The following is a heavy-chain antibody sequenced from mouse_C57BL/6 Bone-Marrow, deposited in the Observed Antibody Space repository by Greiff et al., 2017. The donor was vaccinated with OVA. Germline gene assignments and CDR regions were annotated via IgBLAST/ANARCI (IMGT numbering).Heavy chain of an antibody. Sequence: EVKLMESGGGLVQPGGSLKLSCAASGFTFSDYYMYWVRQTPEKRLEWVAYISNGGGSTYYPDTVKGRFTISRDNAKNTLYLQMSRLKSEDTAMYYCARHEGLLYHLYAMDYWGQGTSVTVSS. J-gene: IGHJ4*01. CDR3: ARHEGLLYHLYAMDY. CDR2: ISNGGGST. CDR1: GFTFSDYY. D-gene: IGHD2-12*01. V-gene: IGHV5-12*01.